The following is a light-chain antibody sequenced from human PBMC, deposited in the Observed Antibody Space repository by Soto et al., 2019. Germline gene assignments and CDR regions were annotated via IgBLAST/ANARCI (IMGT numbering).Light chain of an antibody. CDR2: DNN. CDR3: GTWDSSLSAGFWG. V-gene: IGLV1-51*01. CDR1: SSNIGNNY. J-gene: IGLJ1*01. Sequence: QSVLTQPPSVSAAPGQKVTISCSGSSSNIGNNYVSWYQQLPGTAPKLLIYDNNKRPSGIPDRFSGSKSGTSATLGITGLQTGDEADYYCGTWDSSLSAGFWGFGTGTKVTVL.